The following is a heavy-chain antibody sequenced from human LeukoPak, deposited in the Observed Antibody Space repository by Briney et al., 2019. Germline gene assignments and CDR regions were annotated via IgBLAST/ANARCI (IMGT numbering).Heavy chain of an antibody. CDR1: GGTFSSYA. Sequence: SVKVSCKASGGTFSSYAISWVRQAPGQGPEWMGGIIPLFRTANYAQKFQGRVTITADKSTNTAFMELSSLRSEDTAMNYCATNYEILSGYPKNYYFHIWGEGTMVTVSS. J-gene: IGHJ3*02. CDR2: IIPLFRTA. V-gene: IGHV1-69*06. CDR3: ATNYEILSGYPKNYYFHI. D-gene: IGHD3-9*01.